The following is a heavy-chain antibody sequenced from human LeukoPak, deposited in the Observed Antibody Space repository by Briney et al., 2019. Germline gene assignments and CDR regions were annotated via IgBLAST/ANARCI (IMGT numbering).Heavy chain of an antibody. J-gene: IGHJ4*02. CDR2: INSDGSST. Sequence: PGGSLRLSCAVSGFTFSSYWMHWVRQAPGKGLVWVSRINSDGSSTSYAESVKGRFTISRDNSKNTLYLQMNSLRAEDTAVYYCAKDILLGDILTGTFLDYWGQGTLVTVSS. CDR3: AKDILLGDILTGTFLDY. CDR1: GFTFSSYW. V-gene: IGHV3-74*01. D-gene: IGHD3-9*01.